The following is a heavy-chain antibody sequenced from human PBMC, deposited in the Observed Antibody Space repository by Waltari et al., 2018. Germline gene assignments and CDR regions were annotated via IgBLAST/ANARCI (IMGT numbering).Heavy chain of an antibody. CDR2: TYYSGST. V-gene: IGHV4-59*01. D-gene: IGHD3-10*01. CDR1: GGSISSYY. CDR3: AREVGEGWFDP. Sequence: QVQLQESGPGLVKPSETLSLTCTVSGGSISSYYWSWIRQPPGKGLEWIGYTYYSGSTTYNPSLKSRGTISVDTSKNQFSLKLSSVTAADTAVYYCAREVGEGWFDPWGQGTLVTVSS. J-gene: IGHJ5*02.